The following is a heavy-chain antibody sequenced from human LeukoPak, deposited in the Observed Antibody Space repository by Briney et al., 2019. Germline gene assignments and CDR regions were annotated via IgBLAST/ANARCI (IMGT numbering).Heavy chain of an antibody. D-gene: IGHD6-13*01. Sequence: ASVKVSCKASGYTFTGYYMHWVRQAPGQGLEWMGWINPNSGGTNYAQKFQGRVTMTRDTSISTAYMELSSLRSDDTAVYYCARVPSFIGAVDYWGQGTLVTVSS. J-gene: IGHJ4*02. CDR2: INPNSGGT. CDR3: ARVPSFIGAVDY. CDR1: GYTFTGYY. V-gene: IGHV1-2*02.